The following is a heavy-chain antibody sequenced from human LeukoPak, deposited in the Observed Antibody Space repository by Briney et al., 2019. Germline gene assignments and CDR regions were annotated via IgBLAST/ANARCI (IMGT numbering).Heavy chain of an antibody. V-gene: IGHV3-48*02. CDR1: GFTFSTYS. Sequence: GGSLRLSCAASGFTFSTYSVNWVRQAPGKGLEWLSYIGSSSSPIYYADSVKGRFTISRDNAKNSLYLQMNGLRDDDTAVYYCASSSWGNYEGYWGQRTLVTVSS. CDR3: ASSSWGNYEGY. D-gene: IGHD3-16*01. J-gene: IGHJ4*02. CDR2: IGSSSSPI.